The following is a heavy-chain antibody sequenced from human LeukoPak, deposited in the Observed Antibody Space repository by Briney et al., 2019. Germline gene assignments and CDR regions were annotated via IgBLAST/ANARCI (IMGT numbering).Heavy chain of an antibody. J-gene: IGHJ4*02. CDR1: GYTFTCYY. V-gene: IGHV1-2*02. D-gene: IGHD6-13*01. Sequence: ASVKVSCKASGYTFTCYYMHWVRQAPGQGLEWMGWINPNSGGTNYAQKFQGRVTMTRDTSISTAYMELSRLRSDDTAVYYCARDSGYSSSWYPLDYWGQETLVTVSS. CDR3: ARDSGYSSSWYPLDY. CDR2: INPNSGGT.